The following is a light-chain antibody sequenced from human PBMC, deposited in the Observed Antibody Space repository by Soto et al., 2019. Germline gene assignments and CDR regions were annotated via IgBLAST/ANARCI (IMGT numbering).Light chain of an antibody. CDR2: DVS. CDR1: SSDVGGYNY. Sequence: QSALTQPRSVSGSPGQSVTISCTGTSSDVGGYNYVSWYQHHPGKAPKLMFYDVSHRPSGVPDRFSGSKSGNTASLTISGLQADDEADYYCCSYAGSYTLLVFGGGTKVTVL. CDR3: CSYAGSYTLLV. V-gene: IGLV2-11*01. J-gene: IGLJ2*01.